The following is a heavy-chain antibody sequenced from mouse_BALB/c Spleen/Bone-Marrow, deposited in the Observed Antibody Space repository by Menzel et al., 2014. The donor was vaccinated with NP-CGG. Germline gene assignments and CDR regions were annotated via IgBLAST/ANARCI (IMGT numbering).Heavy chain of an antibody. Sequence: EVKLVESGAELVKPGASVKLSCTASGFNIKDTYMHWVKQRPEQGLEWIGRIDPANGNTKYDPKFQGKATITADTSSNTPYLQLSSLTSEDTPVYYCARGYYDYDLDYWGQGTTLTVSS. CDR1: GFNIKDTY. J-gene: IGHJ2*01. CDR3: ARGYYDYDLDY. CDR2: IDPANGNT. D-gene: IGHD2-4*01. V-gene: IGHV14-3*02.